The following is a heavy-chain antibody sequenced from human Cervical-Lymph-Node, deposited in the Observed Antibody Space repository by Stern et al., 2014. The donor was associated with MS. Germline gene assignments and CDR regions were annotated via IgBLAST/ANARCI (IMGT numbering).Heavy chain of an antibody. V-gene: IGHV3-11*01. CDR3: ARSHSKWLVHDAFDI. CDR1: GFTFSDYY. J-gene: IGHJ3*02. CDR2: ISSSGSSI. D-gene: IGHD6-19*01. Sequence: VQLVESGGGLVKPGGSLRLSCAASGFTFSDYYMSWIRQAPGKGLEWVSSISSSGSSIYYADSWKGRFTISRDNAKNSLYLQMNSLRAEDTAVYYCARSHSKWLVHDAFDIWGQGTMVSVSS.